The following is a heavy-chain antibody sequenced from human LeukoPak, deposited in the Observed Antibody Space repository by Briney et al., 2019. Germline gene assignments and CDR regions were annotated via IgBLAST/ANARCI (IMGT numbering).Heavy chain of an antibody. CDR3: AGGGSSTWSYFDY. Sequence: GGSLRLSCAASGFTFSSYSMNWVRQAPEKGLEWVSSISSSSSYIYYADSVKGRFTISRDNAKNSLFLQMNILRAEDTAVYYCAGGGSSTWSYFDYWGQGNLVTVFS. D-gene: IGHD6-13*01. CDR1: GFTFSSYS. V-gene: IGHV3-21*01. J-gene: IGHJ4*02. CDR2: ISSSSSYI.